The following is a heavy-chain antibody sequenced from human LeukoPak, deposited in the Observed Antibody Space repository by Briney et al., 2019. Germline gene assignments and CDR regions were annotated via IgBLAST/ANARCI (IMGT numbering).Heavy chain of an antibody. Sequence: GGSLRLSCAASGFTFSSNGMSWVRQAPGKGLEWVAFIRYDGSNKYYADSVKGRFTISRDNSKNTLYLQMNSLRAEDTAVYYCAKDLRYSRPLPGYWGQGTLVTVSS. CDR1: GFTFSSNG. J-gene: IGHJ4*02. D-gene: IGHD6-13*01. CDR3: AKDLRYSRPLPGY. V-gene: IGHV3-30*02. CDR2: IRYDGSNK.